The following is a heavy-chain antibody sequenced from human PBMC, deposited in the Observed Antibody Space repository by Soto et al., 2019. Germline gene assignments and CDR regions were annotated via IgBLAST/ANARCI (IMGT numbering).Heavy chain of an antibody. CDR1: GFTFSSYW. J-gene: IGHJ6*02. V-gene: IGHV3-7*03. CDR3: TRARVGGITIFGVVILPPDSGYYYGMDV. CDR2: IKQDGSEK. D-gene: IGHD3-3*01. Sequence: GGSLRLSCAASGFTFSSYWMSWVRQAPGKGLEWVANIKQDGSEKYYVDSVEGRFTISRDDSKSIAYLQMNSLKTEDTAVYYCTRARVGGITIFGVVILPPDSGYYYGMDVWGQGTTVTVSS.